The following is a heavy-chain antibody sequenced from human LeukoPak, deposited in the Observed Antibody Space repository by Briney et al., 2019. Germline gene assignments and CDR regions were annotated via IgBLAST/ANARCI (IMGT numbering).Heavy chain of an antibody. CDR1: GFTFSSYA. J-gene: IGHJ6*02. D-gene: IGHD3-10*01. CDR3: VKGQWFGESSRGMDV. Sequence: GGSLRLSCAASGFTFSSYAMSWVRQAPGKGLEWVSAISGSGGSTYYADSVKGRFTISRDNSKNTLYLQMNSLRAEDTAVYYCVKGQWFGESSRGMDVWGQGTTVTVSS. V-gene: IGHV3-23*01. CDR2: ISGSGGST.